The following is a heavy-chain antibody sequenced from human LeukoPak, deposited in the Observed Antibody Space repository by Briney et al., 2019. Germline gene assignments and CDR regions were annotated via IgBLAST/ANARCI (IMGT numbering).Heavy chain of an antibody. V-gene: IGHV4-39*01. CDR2: IYYSGST. CDR1: GGSISSNNYY. J-gene: IGHJ2*01. Sequence: SETLSLTCTVSGGSISSNNYYWGRIRQPPGQGLEWIGSIYYSGSTYYNPSLKSRVTISVDTSKNQFSLKLSSVTAADTAVYYCASPTPSVGYLDLWGRGTLVTVSS. D-gene: IGHD2-15*01. CDR3: ASPTPSVGYLDL.